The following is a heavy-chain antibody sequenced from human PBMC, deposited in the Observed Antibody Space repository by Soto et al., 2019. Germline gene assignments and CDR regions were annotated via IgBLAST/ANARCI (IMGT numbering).Heavy chain of an antibody. J-gene: IGHJ4*02. V-gene: IGHV3-20*04. CDR3: ARDDYGAGSYY. CDR1: GFTFDYYG. D-gene: IGHD4-17*01. Sequence: EVQLVESGGGVVRPGGSLRRTCAASGFTFDYYGMSWVRQVPGRGLEWVSGIDWRADSTDYADSVKGRFPISKDNAKNSWYLPMNSLRGEDTALHYCARDDYGAGSYYWGQGTRVTVSS. CDR2: IDWRADST.